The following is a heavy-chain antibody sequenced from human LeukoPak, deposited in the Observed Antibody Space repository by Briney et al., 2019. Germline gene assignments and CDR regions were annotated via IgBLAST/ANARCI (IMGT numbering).Heavy chain of an antibody. J-gene: IGHJ4*02. CDR1: GGTFSRFT. CDR2: ITTIFGTA. V-gene: IGHV1-69*13. Sequence: GASVKVSCKASGGTFSRFTISWVRQAPGQGFEWMGGITTIFGTANFAQKFQGRVSITADESTSTAFMELSSLRSEDTAVYYCAREWGLESSGYYYAYWGQGTLVTVSS. D-gene: IGHD3-22*01. CDR3: AREWGLESSGYYYAY.